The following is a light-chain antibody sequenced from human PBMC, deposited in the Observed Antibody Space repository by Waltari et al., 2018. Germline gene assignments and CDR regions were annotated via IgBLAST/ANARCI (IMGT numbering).Light chain of an antibody. CDR1: QCVFYRSDNKNY. V-gene: IGKV4-1*01. CDR3: QQYYRSRT. Sequence: DIVITQSPHCLAVSLSDRATSHCKSSQCVFYRSDNKNYLAWYQHKPGQPPKLLFYWASTRDCGVPDRFSASGSGTDSTLTINNLQAEDVAVYYCQQYYRSRTFCKGTKVEIK. J-gene: IGKJ1*01. CDR2: WAS.